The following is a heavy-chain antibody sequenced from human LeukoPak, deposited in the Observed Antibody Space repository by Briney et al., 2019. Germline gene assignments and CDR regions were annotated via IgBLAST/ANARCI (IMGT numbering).Heavy chain of an antibody. J-gene: IGHJ4*02. CDR1: GFTFSDYY. Sequence: GGSLRLSCAASGFTFSDYYMSWFRQAPGKGLEWVSYISSSGSTIYYADSVKGRFTISRDNAKNSLYLQMNSLRAEDTAVYYCARNHYYDSSGSDYWGQGTLVTVSS. CDR2: ISSSGSTI. V-gene: IGHV3-11*01. CDR3: ARNHYYDSSGSDY. D-gene: IGHD3-22*01.